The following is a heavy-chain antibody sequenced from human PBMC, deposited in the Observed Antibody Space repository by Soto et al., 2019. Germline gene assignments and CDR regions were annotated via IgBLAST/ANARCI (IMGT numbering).Heavy chain of an antibody. CDR3: ARDPNDSSAYYHHYYYGMDV. D-gene: IGHD3-22*01. V-gene: IGHV1-2*02. CDR1: GYTFTGYY. Sequence: ASVKVSCKASGYTFTGYYMHWVRQAPGQGLEWMGWINPNSGGTKYAQRFQGRVTMTRDTSLNTAYMELRGLRYDDTARYYCARDPNDSSAYYHHYYYGMDVWGQGTTVTVSS. J-gene: IGHJ6*02. CDR2: INPNSGGT.